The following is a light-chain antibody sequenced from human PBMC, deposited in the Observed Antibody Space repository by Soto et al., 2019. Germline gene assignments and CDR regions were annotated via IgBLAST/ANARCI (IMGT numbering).Light chain of an antibody. J-gene: IGLJ3*02. CDR1: SSTIGSND. Sequence: QAVVTQPPSASGTPGQRVTISCSGSSSTIGSNDVYWYQQVPGTAPKLLIYRNNQRPSGVPDRFSGSKSGTSASLAISGLRSEDEADYYCATWDDSLSGPVFGGGTKLTVL. CDR3: ATWDDSLSGPV. CDR2: RNN. V-gene: IGLV1-47*01.